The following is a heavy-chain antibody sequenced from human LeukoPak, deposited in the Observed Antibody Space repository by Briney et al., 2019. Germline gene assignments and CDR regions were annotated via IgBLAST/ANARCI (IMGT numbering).Heavy chain of an antibody. V-gene: IGHV4-34*01. CDR2: INRSGST. D-gene: IGHD3-10*01. Sequence: SETLSLTCAVYGGSFSGYFWSWIRQPPGKGLEWIGEINRSGSTTYNPSLKSRVTISVDTSKNQFSLKLNSVTAADTAVYYCARFGTYWGQGILVTVSS. CDR3: ARFGTY. J-gene: IGHJ4*02. CDR1: GGSFSGYF.